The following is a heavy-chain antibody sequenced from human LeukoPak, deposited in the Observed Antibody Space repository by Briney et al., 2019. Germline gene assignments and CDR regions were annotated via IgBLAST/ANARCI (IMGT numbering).Heavy chain of an antibody. D-gene: IGHD4-11*01. CDR2: IHHSVGT. CDR3: ARKGPATIADY. Sequence: SGTLSLTCAVSGGFISSGNWWGWVRQPPGKGLEWIGEIHHSVGTNYNPSLKSRVAVSMDKSKNQFSLRVTSVTAADTAMYYCARKGPATIADYWGRGTLVTVSS. J-gene: IGHJ4*02. CDR1: GGFISSGNW. V-gene: IGHV4-4*02.